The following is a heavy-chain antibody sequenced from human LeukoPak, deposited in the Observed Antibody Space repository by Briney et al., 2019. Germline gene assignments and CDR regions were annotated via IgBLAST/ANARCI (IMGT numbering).Heavy chain of an antibody. Sequence: SETLSLTCTVSGGSISSSSYYWGWVRQPPGKGLEWIGSMHYSGSTYYNPSLKSRVTISVDTSKNQFSLKLSSVTAADTAVYYCARSYHWNYRSHDAFDIWGQGTMVTVSS. J-gene: IGHJ3*02. D-gene: IGHD1-7*01. CDR1: GGSISSSSYY. CDR2: MHYSGST. CDR3: ARSYHWNYRSHDAFDI. V-gene: IGHV4-39*01.